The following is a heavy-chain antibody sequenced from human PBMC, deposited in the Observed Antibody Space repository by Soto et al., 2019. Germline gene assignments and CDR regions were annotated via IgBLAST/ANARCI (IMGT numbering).Heavy chain of an antibody. CDR3: ARGREAARPSGLADY. D-gene: IGHD6-6*01. J-gene: IGHJ4*02. CDR1: GYTFTGYY. Sequence: QVQLVQSGAEVKKPGASVKVSCKASGYTFTGYYMHWVRQAPGQGLEWMGWINPNSGGTNYAQKFQGWVTMTRDTFISTAYMELSRLRSDDTAVYYCARGREAARPSGLADYWGQGTLVTVSS. CDR2: INPNSGGT. V-gene: IGHV1-2*04.